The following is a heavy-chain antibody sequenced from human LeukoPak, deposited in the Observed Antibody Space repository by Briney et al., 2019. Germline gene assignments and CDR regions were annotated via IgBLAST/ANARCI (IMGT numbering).Heavy chain of an antibody. Sequence: GESLKIPCKASGYSFTNYWIDWVRQMPGKGLEGMGIIDPSDSENRYTPSFQGQVTISVDKSLTTAYLQWTSLKASDNAMYYCARQTAMGRSGDYWGQGTLVTVSS. D-gene: IGHD5-18*01. CDR3: ARQTAMGRSGDY. CDR1: GYSFTNYW. J-gene: IGHJ4*02. CDR2: IDPSDSEN. V-gene: IGHV5-51*01.